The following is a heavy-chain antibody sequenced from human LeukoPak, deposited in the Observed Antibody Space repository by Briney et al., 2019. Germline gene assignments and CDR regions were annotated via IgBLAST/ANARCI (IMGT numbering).Heavy chain of an antibody. Sequence: PSETLSLTCTVSGGSVSSGTYYWSWIRQPPGKGLEWIGHIYYTGNTHYVPSLKSRVTMSVDTPKNQFSLQMNSVTPEDAAVYYCARSGKNTFDYWGQGTLVTVSS. CDR2: IYYTGNT. J-gene: IGHJ4*02. CDR1: GGSVSSGTYY. CDR3: ARSGKNTFDY. V-gene: IGHV4-61*01. D-gene: IGHD1-26*01.